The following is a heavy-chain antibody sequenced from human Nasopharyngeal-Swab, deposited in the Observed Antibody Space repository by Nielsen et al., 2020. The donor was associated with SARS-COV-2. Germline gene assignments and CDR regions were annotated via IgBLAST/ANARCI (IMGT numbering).Heavy chain of an antibody. CDR2: ISYDGSNK. J-gene: IGHJ4*02. CDR1: GFTFSSHA. D-gene: IGHD6-13*01. V-gene: IGHV3-30-3*01. CDR3: AREEGSSWHYFDY. Sequence: GGSLRLSCAASGFTFSSHAMHWVRQAPGKGLEWVAVISYDGSNKYYADSVKGRFTISRDNSKNTLYLQMNSLRAEDTAVYYCAREEGSSWHYFDYWGQGTLVTVSS.